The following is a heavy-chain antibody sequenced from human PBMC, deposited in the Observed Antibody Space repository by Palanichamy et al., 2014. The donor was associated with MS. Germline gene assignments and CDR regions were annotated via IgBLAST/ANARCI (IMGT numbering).Heavy chain of an antibody. J-gene: IGHJ4*02. CDR1: GYTFTSYA. Sequence: QAQLVQSGAEVKKPGASVKVSCKASGYTFTSYAISWVRQAPGQELEWMAWINPYNSHTDYAQKLQGRVTVTTDTSTSTAYMEVRRLTSDDTAVYYCARDRLSKATPWLLDYWGQGTLVTVSS. CDR3: ARDRLSKATPWLLDY. D-gene: IGHD2-15*01. CDR2: INPYNSHT. V-gene: IGHV1-18*01.